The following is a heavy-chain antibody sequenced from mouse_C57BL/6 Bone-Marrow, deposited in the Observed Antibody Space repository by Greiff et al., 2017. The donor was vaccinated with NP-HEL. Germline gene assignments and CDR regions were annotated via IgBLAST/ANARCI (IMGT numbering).Heavy chain of an antibody. D-gene: IGHD1-1*01. Sequence: VQLQQPGAELVKPGASVKMSCKASGYTFTSYWITWVKQRPGQGLEWIGDIYPGSGSTNYNEKFKSKATLTVDTSSSTAYMQLSSLTSEDSAVYYCARNYYYGSSYVTWFAYWGQGTLVTVSA. CDR1: GYTFTSYW. J-gene: IGHJ3*01. V-gene: IGHV1-55*01. CDR2: IYPGSGST. CDR3: ARNYYYGSSYVTWFAY.